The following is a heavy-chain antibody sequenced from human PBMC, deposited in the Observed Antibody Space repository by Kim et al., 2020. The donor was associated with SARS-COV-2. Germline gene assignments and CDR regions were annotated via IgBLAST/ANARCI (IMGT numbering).Heavy chain of an antibody. J-gene: IGHJ4*02. D-gene: IGHD6-19*01. V-gene: IGHV1-3*01. Sequence: ASVKVSCKASGYTFTSYAVHWVRQAPGQRLEWMGWINAGKGNTKYSQKFQGRVTITRDTSASTAYMELSSLRSEDTAVYYCARGESGAVAGKDWGQGTLVTVSS. CDR2: INAGKGNT. CDR3: ARGESGAVAGKD. CDR1: GYTFTSYA.